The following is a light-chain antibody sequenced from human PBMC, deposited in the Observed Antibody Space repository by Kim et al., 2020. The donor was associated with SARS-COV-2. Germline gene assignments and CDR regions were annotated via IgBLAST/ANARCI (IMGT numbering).Light chain of an antibody. CDR1: QTINNK. J-gene: IGKJ1*01. Sequence: GGRATLPCRGSQTINNKLGREQQKPGQAPRLLIYDATTRATGGPARFIGSGSETDFTLTISSLQSEDFAVYYCEESNDWPPLTFGQGTKVDIK. CDR2: DAT. CDR3: EESNDWPPLT. V-gene: IGKV3-15*01.